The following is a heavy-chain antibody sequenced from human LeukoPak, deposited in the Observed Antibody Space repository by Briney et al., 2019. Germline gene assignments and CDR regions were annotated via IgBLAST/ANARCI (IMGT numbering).Heavy chain of an antibody. CDR2: IYYSGST. CDR1: GGSISSSSYY. V-gene: IGHV4-39*01. Sequence: SETLSLTCTVSGGSISSSSYYWGWIRQPPGKGLEWIGSIYYSGSTYYNPSLKSRVTISVDTSKNQFSLKRSSVTAADRAVYYCARGRIQLWLLRGPNKRNWFDPWGQGTLVTVSS. D-gene: IGHD5-18*01. CDR3: ARGRIQLWLLRGPNKRNWFDP. J-gene: IGHJ5*02.